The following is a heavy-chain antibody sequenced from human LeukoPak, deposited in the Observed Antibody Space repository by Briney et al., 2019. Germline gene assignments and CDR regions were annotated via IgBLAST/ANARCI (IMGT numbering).Heavy chain of an antibody. J-gene: IGHJ6*02. CDR1: GFTFSSSW. V-gene: IGHV3-7*01. CDR3: ARDQVRGVITATFTPHYYYGMDV. Sequence: PGGSLRLSCAASGFTFSSSWMCWVRQAPGKGLEWVANIKEDGSVTHYVDSVRGRFTISRDNAKNSLYLQMNSLRAEDTAVYYCARDQVRGVITATFTPHYYYGMDVWGQGTTVTVSS. D-gene: IGHD3-10*01. CDR2: IKEDGSVT.